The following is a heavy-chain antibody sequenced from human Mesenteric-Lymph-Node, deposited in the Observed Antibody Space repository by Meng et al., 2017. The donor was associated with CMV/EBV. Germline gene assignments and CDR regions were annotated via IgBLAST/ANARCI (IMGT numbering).Heavy chain of an antibody. Sequence: ASVTVSCKATGYIFTNYGISWVRQGPGQGLEWMGWISPYNGNTYYAQKYQGRVTMTTDTSTNTAYMELGSLRAEDTAVYYCAKVVDTWSGYDYWGQGTLVTVSS. CDR3: AKVVDTWSGYDY. J-gene: IGHJ4*02. CDR1: GYIFTNYG. CDR2: ISPYNGNT. V-gene: IGHV1-18*01. D-gene: IGHD3-3*01.